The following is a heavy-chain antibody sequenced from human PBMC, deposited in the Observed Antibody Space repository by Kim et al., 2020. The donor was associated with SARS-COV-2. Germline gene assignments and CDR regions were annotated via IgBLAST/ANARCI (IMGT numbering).Heavy chain of an antibody. Sequence: GGSLRLSCAASGFTFSSYAMSWVRQAPGKGLEWVSAISGSGGSTYYADSVKGRFTTSRDNSKNTLYLQRNSLRAEDTAVYYCAKVKWLRLRAWFDPWGQGTLVTVSS. J-gene: IGHJ5*02. CDR2: ISGSGGST. CDR3: AKVKWLRLRAWFDP. V-gene: IGHV3-23*01. D-gene: IGHD5-12*01. CDR1: GFTFSSYA.